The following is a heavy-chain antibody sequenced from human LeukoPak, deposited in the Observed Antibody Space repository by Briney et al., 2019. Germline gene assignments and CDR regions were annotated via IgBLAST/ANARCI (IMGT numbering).Heavy chain of an antibody. CDR3: AKELYYDILTGDY. Sequence: GGSLRLSCAASGFTFSNDVMRWVRQAPGKGLEWVSAISASGGSRFYTDSVKGRFTISRDNSKNTLYLQMNSLRAEDTAVYYCAKELYYDILTGDYWGQGTLVTVSS. D-gene: IGHD3-9*01. J-gene: IGHJ4*02. V-gene: IGHV3-23*01. CDR2: ISASGGSR. CDR1: GFTFSNDV.